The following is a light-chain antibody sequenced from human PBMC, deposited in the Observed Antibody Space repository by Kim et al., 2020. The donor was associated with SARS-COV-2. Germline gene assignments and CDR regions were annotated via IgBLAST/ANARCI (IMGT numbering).Light chain of an antibody. CDR1: SLRSYF. Sequence: LGQTVSITCQGASLRSYFASWYQQKPGQAPVLVIFGQNNRPSGIPDRFSGSYSGNTASLTITAAQAEDEADYYCNSRDSTGNHFVFGTGTKVTVL. J-gene: IGLJ1*01. CDR2: GQN. V-gene: IGLV3-19*01. CDR3: NSRDSTGNHFV.